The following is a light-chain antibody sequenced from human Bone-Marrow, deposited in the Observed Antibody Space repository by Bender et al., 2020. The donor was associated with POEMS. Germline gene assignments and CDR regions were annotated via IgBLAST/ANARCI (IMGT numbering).Light chain of an antibody. Sequence: QSALAQPASVSGSPGQSITISCIGVSNDPDGDDFVSWYQQHAGKAPKLMIFAVSNRPSGVSHRFSGSKSANTASLTISGLQAEDEAAYYCCSHAGGTIPYVFGTGTEVTVL. V-gene: IGLV2-14*03. CDR2: AVS. CDR3: CSHAGGTIPYV. J-gene: IGLJ1*01. CDR1: SNDPDGDDF.